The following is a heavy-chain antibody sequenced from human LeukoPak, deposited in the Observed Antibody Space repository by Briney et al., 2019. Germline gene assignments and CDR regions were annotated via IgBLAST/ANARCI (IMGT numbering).Heavy chain of an antibody. V-gene: IGHV3-23*01. J-gene: IGHJ4*02. CDR1: GFTFSNYA. Sequence: GGSLRLSCAASGFTFSNYAMRWVRQAPGTGLEWVSGISGSGDSTYYADSVKGRFTISRDNSKNTLYLQMNSLRAEDTAVYYCARRSGIAVAGAFGYWGQGALVTVSS. CDR3: ARRSGIAVAGAFGY. D-gene: IGHD6-19*01. CDR2: ISGSGDST.